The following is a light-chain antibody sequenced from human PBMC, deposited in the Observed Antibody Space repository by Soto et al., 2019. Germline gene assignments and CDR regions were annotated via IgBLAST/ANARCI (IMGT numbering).Light chain of an antibody. CDR3: QTWGTGIHVV. CDR2: LDSDGSH. CDR1: RGHSSYA. Sequence: QPVLTQSPSASASLGASVKLTCTLSRGHSSYAIAWHQQQPEKGPRYLMKLDSDGSHTKGDAIPDRFSGSSSGAERYLTISSLQSEDEAYYYCQTWGTGIHVVFGGGTKVTVL. J-gene: IGLJ2*01. V-gene: IGLV4-69*01.